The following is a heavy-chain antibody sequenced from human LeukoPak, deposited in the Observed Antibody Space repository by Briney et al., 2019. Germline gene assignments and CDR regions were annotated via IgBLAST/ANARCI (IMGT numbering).Heavy chain of an antibody. CDR3: AREKDRPYYYYYMDL. D-gene: IGHD2-21*01. Sequence: SVKVSCKAAGGTFRTYAISWVRQAPGQGLEWMGGIVPIFGTPNYAQKFQGRVAITADESTSTAYMEVSSLRSEDTAIYYCAREKDRPYYYYYMDLWGEGTTVTVSS. J-gene: IGHJ6*03. V-gene: IGHV1-69*01. CDR1: GGTFRTYA. CDR2: IVPIFGTP.